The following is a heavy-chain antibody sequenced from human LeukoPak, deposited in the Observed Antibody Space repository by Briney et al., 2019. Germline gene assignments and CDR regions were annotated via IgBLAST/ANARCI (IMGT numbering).Heavy chain of an antibody. CDR2: IRSAVETT. CDR1: GFTMSHYG. D-gene: IGHD3/OR15-3a*01. Sequence: GGSLRLSCAASGFTMSHYGVSWVRQAPGRGLEWISGIRSAVETTHYADSVKGRFIISRDNSKNALSLQLNSLRPEDTALYYCAKHFCTGLDCSLFDSWGQGTLVTVSS. V-gene: IGHV3-23*01. J-gene: IGHJ4*02. CDR3: AKHFCTGLDCSLFDS.